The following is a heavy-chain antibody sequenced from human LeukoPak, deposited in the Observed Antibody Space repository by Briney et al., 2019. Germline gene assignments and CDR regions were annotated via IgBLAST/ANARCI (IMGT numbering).Heavy chain of an antibody. CDR3: ARQPAGYSYGAGAFDI. CDR2: ISATGVNT. Sequence: GGSLRLSCAASGFTFSDYYMSWIRQAPGKGLEWVSIISATGVNTYYADSVKGRFTISRDNSKNTLYLQMNSLRAEDTAVYYCARQPAGYSYGAGAFDIWGQGTMVTVSS. J-gene: IGHJ3*02. D-gene: IGHD5-18*01. V-gene: IGHV3-23*01. CDR1: GFTFSDYY.